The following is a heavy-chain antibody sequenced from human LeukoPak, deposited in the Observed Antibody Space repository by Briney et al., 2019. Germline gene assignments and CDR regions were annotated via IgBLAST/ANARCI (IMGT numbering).Heavy chain of an antibody. J-gene: IGHJ5*02. V-gene: IGHV1-2*04. CDR2: INPNSGGT. D-gene: IGHD6-19*01. CDR3: ARDVAVAGRGWFDP. Sequence: ASVKVSCKASGYTFTGYYMHWVRQAPGQGLEWMGWINPNSGGTNYAQKFQGWVTMTRDTPISTAYMELSRLRSDDTAVYYCARDVAVAGRGWFDPWGQGTLVTVSS. CDR1: GYTFTGYY.